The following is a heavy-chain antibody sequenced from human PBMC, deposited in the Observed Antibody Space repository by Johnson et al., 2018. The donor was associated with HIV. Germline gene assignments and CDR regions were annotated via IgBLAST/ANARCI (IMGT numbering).Heavy chain of an antibody. D-gene: IGHD4-17*01. CDR2: IRYDGSNK. CDR1: GFTFSSYG. Sequence: QMLLVESGGGLVQPGGSLRLSCAASGFTFSSYGMHWVRQAPGKGLEWVAFIRYDGSNKYYADSVKGRFTLSRDTSENTLYLQMNSLRAEDTAVYYCAKDCGDYGANLGAFDVWGQGTMVTVSS. V-gene: IGHV3-30*02. J-gene: IGHJ3*01. CDR3: AKDCGDYGANLGAFDV.